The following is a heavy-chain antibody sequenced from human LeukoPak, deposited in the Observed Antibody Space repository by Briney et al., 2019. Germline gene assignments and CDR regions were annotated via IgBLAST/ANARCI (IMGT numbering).Heavy chain of an antibody. CDR1: GFTVSNNH. J-gene: IGHJ1*01. CDR3: ATSIVGFTYDEHFQH. D-gene: IGHD1-26*01. Sequence: GGSLRLSCAASGFTVSNNHMNWVRQAPGKGLEWVSVIFNGGSTYYADSVKGRFTISRDISKNTLYLQMNSLRAEDTAVCYCATSIVGFTYDEHFQHWGQGTLVTVSS. CDR2: IFNGGST. V-gene: IGHV3-53*01.